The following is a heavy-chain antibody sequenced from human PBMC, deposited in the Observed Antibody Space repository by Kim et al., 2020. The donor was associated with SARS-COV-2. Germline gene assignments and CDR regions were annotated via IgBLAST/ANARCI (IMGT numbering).Heavy chain of an antibody. CDR1: GGSISSSSYY. D-gene: IGHD5-12*01. CDR3: ARDTRRDGYNYFDAFDI. CDR2: IYYSGST. J-gene: IGHJ3*02. Sequence: SETLSLTCTVSGGSISSSSYYWGWIRQPPGKGLEWIGSIYYSGSTYYNPSLKSRVTISVDTSKNQFSLKLSSVTAADTAVYYCARDTRRDGYNYFDAFDIWGQGTMVTVSS. V-gene: IGHV4-39*07.